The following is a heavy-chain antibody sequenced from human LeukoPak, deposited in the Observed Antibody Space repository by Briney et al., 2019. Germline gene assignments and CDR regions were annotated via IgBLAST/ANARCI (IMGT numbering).Heavy chain of an antibody. D-gene: IGHD2-2*02. Sequence: GGSLRLSCAASGFTFSSYAMSWVRQAPGTGLEGVSAISGSGGSTYYADSVKGRFTISRDNSKNTLYLQMNSLRAEDTAVYYCAKDQRIPAAIRHFDYWGQGTLVTVSS. CDR2: ISGSGGST. J-gene: IGHJ4*02. V-gene: IGHV3-23*01. CDR3: AKDQRIPAAIRHFDY. CDR1: GFTFSSYA.